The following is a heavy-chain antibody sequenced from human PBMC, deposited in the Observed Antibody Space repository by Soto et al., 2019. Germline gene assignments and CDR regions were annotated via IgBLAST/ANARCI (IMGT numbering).Heavy chain of an antibody. J-gene: IGHJ5*02. CDR3: ARTPSA. Sequence: PSETLSLTCTAYGGSFSGYYWSWIRQPPEKGLEWIGDINHSGTTKYNPSLKSRVTISVDTSKNQFSLKLSSVTAADTAVYYCARTPSAWGQGTLVTVSS. CDR1: GGSFSGYY. V-gene: IGHV4-34*09. CDR2: INHSGTT.